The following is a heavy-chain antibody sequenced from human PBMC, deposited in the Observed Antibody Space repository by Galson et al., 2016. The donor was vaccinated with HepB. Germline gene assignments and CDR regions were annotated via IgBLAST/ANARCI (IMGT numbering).Heavy chain of an antibody. CDR2: IRGDATFT. D-gene: IGHD1-1*01. V-gene: IGHV3-23*01. CDR3: VRDHQTEITVPGTQIVHLSHMDV. CDR1: GFTFSNYA. J-gene: IGHJ6*03. Sequence: SLRLSCAASGFTFSNYAMSWVRQAPGKGLEWVSTIRGDATFTVFADSVKGRFTISRDNSRDKLYLQMKRLRAEVAARYYCVRDHQTEITVPGTQIVHLSHMDVWGKGTPVAVSS.